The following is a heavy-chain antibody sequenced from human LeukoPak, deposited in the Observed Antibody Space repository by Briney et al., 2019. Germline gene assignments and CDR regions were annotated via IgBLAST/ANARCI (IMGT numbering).Heavy chain of an antibody. V-gene: IGHV3-53*01. D-gene: IGHD6-13*01. J-gene: IGHJ4*02. CDR3: ARDRGAAAGN. CDR2: IYRGGST. Sequence: GGSLRLSCEASGFNVSNNYMSWVRQAPGKGLEWVSVIYRGGSTYYADSVKGRFTMSRDNSKNTVYLQMDSLRAEDTAVYYCARDRGAAAGNWGQGTLVTVSS. CDR1: GFNVSNNY.